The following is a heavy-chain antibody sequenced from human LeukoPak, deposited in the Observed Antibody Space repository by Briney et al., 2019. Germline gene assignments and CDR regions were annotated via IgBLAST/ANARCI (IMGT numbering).Heavy chain of an antibody. D-gene: IGHD6-19*01. CDR1: GVTFNSYW. Sequence: GGSLRLSCAASGVTFNSYWMHWVRQAPGKGLVWVSHINSDGSSTNYADSVKGRFIISRDNAKNTLYLQMNSLRAEDTAVYYCASDGYDSGLPYWGQGTLVTVSS. V-gene: IGHV3-74*01. CDR2: INSDGSST. CDR3: ASDGYDSGLPY. J-gene: IGHJ4*02.